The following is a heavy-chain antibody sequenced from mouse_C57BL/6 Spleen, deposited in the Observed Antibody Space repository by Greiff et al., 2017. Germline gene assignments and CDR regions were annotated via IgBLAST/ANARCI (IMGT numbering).Heavy chain of an antibody. V-gene: IGHV5-4*03. CDR3: ARGDGPDY. Sequence: EVKVEESGGGLVKPGGSLKLSCAASGFTFSSYAMSWVRQTPEKRLEWVATISDGGSYTYYPDNVKGRFTISRDNAKNNLYLQMSHLKSEDTAMYYCARGDGPDYWGQGTTLTVSS. CDR2: ISDGGSYT. J-gene: IGHJ2*01. CDR1: GFTFSSYA. D-gene: IGHD2-3*01.